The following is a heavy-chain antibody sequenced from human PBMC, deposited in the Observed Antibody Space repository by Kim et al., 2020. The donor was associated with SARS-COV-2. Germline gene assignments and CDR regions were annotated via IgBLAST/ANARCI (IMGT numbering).Heavy chain of an antibody. J-gene: IGHJ6*01. V-gene: IGHV4-34*01. Sequence: SETLSLTCAVYGGSFSGYYWSWIRQPPGKGLEWIGEINHSGSTNYNPSLKSRVTISVDTSKNQFSLKLSSVTAADTAVYYCARVRYCSGGSCRIMDVWGLGPAVTVSS. CDR1: GGSFSGYY. D-gene: IGHD2-15*01. CDR2: INHSGST. CDR3: ARVRYCSGGSCRIMDV.